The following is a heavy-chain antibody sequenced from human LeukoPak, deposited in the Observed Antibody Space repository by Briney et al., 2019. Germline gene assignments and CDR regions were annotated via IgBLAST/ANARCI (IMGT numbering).Heavy chain of an antibody. V-gene: IGHV4-59*01. Sequence: PSETLSLTCTVSGGSISSYYWSWIRQPPGKGLEWIGYIYYSGSTNYNPSLKSRVTISVDTSKNQFSLKLSSVTAADTAVYYCARGPRVATFLSFPDDAFDIWGPGTMVTVSS. D-gene: IGHD2-15*01. CDR3: ARGPRVATFLSFPDDAFDI. CDR2: IYYSGST. J-gene: IGHJ3*02. CDR1: GGSISSYY.